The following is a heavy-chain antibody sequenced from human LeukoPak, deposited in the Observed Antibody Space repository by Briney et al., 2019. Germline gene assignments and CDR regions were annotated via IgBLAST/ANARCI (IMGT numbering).Heavy chain of an antibody. CDR2: ISSSSSTI. Sequence: GGSLRLSCAASGFTFSSYSMNWVRQAPGKGLEWVSYISSSSSTIYYADSVKGRFTISRDNAKNSLYLQMNSLRAEDTAAYYCAREGGVPAAKLGNNEEGFDYWGQGTLVSVSS. CDR1: GFTFSSYS. CDR3: AREGGVPAAKLGNNEEGFDY. D-gene: IGHD2-2*01. V-gene: IGHV3-48*01. J-gene: IGHJ4*02.